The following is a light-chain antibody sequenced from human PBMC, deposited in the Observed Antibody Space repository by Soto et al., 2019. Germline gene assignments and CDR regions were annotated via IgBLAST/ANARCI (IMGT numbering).Light chain of an antibody. Sequence: DTQMTQSPSFLSASVGDRVTITCRASHSISRYLTWYQHKPGKAPRLLIYTASTLQSGVPSRFSGSASGTDFTLTISSLQPEDFATYYCQQAYSLPRTFGQGTKLEI. CDR2: TAS. CDR1: HSISRY. V-gene: IGKV1-39*01. CDR3: QQAYSLPRT. J-gene: IGKJ2*01.